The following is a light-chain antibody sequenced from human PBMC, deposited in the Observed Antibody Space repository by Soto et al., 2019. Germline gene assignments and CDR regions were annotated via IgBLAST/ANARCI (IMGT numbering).Light chain of an antibody. CDR1: SSDVGNSNL. J-gene: IGLJ2*01. V-gene: IGLV2-23*01. Sequence: QSVLTQPASVSGSPGQSITISCTGTSSDVGNSNLVSWYQQHPDKAPKLMIYEGSKRPSGVSNRFSGSKSGNTASLTISGLQAEDDADYYCCSYAGASAVIFGGGTKVTVL. CDR3: CSYAGASAVI. CDR2: EGS.